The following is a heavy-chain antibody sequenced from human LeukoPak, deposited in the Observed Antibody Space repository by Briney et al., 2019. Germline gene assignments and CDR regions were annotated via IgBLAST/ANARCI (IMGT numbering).Heavy chain of an antibody. CDR2: ISSSGSTI. J-gene: IGHJ6*02. CDR3: ARDAEVYSSSRSYYGMDV. CDR1: GFTFSDYY. Sequence: AGGSLRLSCAASGFTFSDYYMSWIRQAPGKGLEWVSYISSSGSTICYADSVKGRFTISRDNAKNSLYLQMNSLRAEDTAVYYCARDAEVYSSSRSYYGMDVWGQGTTVTVSS. V-gene: IGHV3-11*01. D-gene: IGHD6-13*01.